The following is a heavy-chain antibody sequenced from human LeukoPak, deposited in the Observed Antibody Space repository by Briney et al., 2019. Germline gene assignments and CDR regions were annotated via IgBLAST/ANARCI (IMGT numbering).Heavy chain of an antibody. Sequence: ASQKVSSKASGYTFTHYHIHWVRHAPGQGLEWMGWMNPNTGGTNYAQKFQGRVTMTRETSIPTGYMELRRLGSDDTAVYYCARGYKYGDYWGQGTLVTVSS. CDR1: GYTFTHYH. CDR2: MNPNTGGT. J-gene: IGHJ4*02. V-gene: IGHV1-2*02. CDR3: ARGYKYGDY. D-gene: IGHD5-18*01.